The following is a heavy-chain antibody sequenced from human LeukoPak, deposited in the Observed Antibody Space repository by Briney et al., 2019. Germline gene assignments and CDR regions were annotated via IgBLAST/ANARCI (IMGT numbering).Heavy chain of an antibody. Sequence: PGGSLRLSCAASGFTFSSYAMSWVRQAPGKGLEWVSAISGSGGSTYYADSVKGRFTISRDNSKNTLYLQMNSLRAEDTAVYYCANFPMVRGVIEWFDPWGQGTLVTVSS. D-gene: IGHD3-10*01. CDR3: ANFPMVRGVIEWFDP. CDR2: ISGSGGST. V-gene: IGHV3-23*01. CDR1: GFTFSSYA. J-gene: IGHJ5*02.